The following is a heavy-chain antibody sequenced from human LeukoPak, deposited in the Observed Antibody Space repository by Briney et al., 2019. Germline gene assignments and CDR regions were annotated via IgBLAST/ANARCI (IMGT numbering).Heavy chain of an antibody. D-gene: IGHD2-8*01. CDR3: ARDSCTNGVCYPYYYMDV. Sequence: SVKVSCKASGGTFSSYTISWVRQAPGQGLEWMGRIIPILGIANYAQKFQGRVAITADKSTSTAYMELSSLRSEDTAVYYCARDSCTNGVCYPYYYMDVWGKGTTVTVSS. J-gene: IGHJ6*03. CDR1: GGTFSSYT. V-gene: IGHV1-69*04. CDR2: IIPILGIA.